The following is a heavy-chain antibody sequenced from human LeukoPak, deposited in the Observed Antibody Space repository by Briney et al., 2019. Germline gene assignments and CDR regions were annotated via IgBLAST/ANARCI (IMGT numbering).Heavy chain of an antibody. CDR2: IYYSGST. CDR3: ARGRSYYYDSSGYPRGDY. J-gene: IGHJ4*02. CDR1: GGSISSSSYY. D-gene: IGHD3-22*01. Sequence: SETLPLTCTVSGGSISSSSYYWGWIRQPPGKGLEWIGSIYYSGSTYYNPSLKSRVTISVDTSKNQFSLKLSSVTAADTAVYYCARGRSYYYDSSGYPRGDYWGQGTLVTVSS. V-gene: IGHV4-39*07.